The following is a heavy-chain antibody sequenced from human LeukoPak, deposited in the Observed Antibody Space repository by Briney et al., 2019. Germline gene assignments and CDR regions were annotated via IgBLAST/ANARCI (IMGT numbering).Heavy chain of an antibody. D-gene: IGHD2-15*01. Sequence: PGGSXXLSCAASGFIFENXWMNWVRXAPGKGLEGVANXEQDGSEKYYVDSVKGRFTISRDNARNSLYLQMNNLRAEDTAVYYCAREPRGYCSGESCYSPYYYGMDVWGQGTTVTVSS. CDR2: XEQDGSEK. CDR1: GFIFENXW. V-gene: IGHV3-7*01. J-gene: IGHJ6*02. CDR3: AREPRGYCSGESCYSPYYYGMDV.